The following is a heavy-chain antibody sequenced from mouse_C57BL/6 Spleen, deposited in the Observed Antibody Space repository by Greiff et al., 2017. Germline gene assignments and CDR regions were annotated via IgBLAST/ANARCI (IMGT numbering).Heavy chain of an antibody. D-gene: IGHD1-1*01. CDR2: FNPSNGGT. V-gene: IGHV1-53*01. CDR3: ASVAYGIWYAMDY. CDR1: GYTFTSYW. J-gene: IGHJ4*01. Sequence: QVQLQQSGTELVKPGASVKLSCKASGYTFTSYWMHWVKQRPGQGLEWIGKFNPSNGGTNYNEKFKSKATLPVDKSSSTAYMRLSSLTSEDSAVYYCASVAYGIWYAMDYWGQGTSVTVSS.